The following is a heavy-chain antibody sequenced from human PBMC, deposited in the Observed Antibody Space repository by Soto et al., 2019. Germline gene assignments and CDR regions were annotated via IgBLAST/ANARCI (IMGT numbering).Heavy chain of an antibody. D-gene: IGHD1-1*01. Sequence: GGSLRLSCAPSPFTFSSYWMHWVRQAPGKGLVWVSRINSDGSSTSYADSVKGRFTISRDNAKNTLYLQMNSLRAEDTAVYYCASSTDRTAGYGMDVWGQGTRVTVSS. CDR2: INSDGSST. J-gene: IGHJ6*02. CDR3: ASSTDRTAGYGMDV. V-gene: IGHV3-74*01. CDR1: PFTFSSYW.